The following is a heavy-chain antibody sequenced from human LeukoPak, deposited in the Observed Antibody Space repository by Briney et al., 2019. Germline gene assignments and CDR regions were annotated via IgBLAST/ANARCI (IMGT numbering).Heavy chain of an antibody. CDR1: GGSISSYY. CDR2: IYYSGST. V-gene: IGHV4-59*01. CDR3: ARGIFGVVPKTFDY. D-gene: IGHD3-3*01. Sequence: SETLSLTCTVSGGSISSYYWSWIRQPPGKGLKWIGYIYYSGSTNYNPSLKSRVTISVDTSKNQFSLKLSSVTAADTAVYYCARGIFGVVPKTFDYWGQGTLVTVSS. J-gene: IGHJ4*02.